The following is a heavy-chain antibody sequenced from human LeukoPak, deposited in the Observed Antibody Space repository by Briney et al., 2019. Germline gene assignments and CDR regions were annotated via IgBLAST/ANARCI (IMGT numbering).Heavy chain of an antibody. CDR2: ISYDGSNK. CDR1: GFTFSSYA. CDR3: ARDRRYYDSSGSTYFDY. Sequence: GRSLRLSCAASGFTFSSYAMHWVRQAPGKGLEWVAVISYDGSNKYYADSVKGRFTISRDNSKNTLYLQVNSLRAEDTAVYYCARDRRYYDSSGSTYFDYWGQGTLVTVSS. V-gene: IGHV3-30-3*01. J-gene: IGHJ4*02. D-gene: IGHD3-22*01.